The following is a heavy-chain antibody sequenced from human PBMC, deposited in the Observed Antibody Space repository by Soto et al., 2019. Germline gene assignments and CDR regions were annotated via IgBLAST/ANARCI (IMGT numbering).Heavy chain of an antibody. Sequence: ASVKVSCKASGYTFIGNYIHWVRQAPGQGLEWMGWSNPNIGATDYSQKFQGRVTMTRDTSISTAYMELSRLTSDDTAVYYCARGACSSSNCYTLGYWGKGTLVTVSS. CDR2: SNPNIGAT. J-gene: IGHJ4*02. CDR1: GYTFIGNY. CDR3: ARGACSSSNCYTLGY. V-gene: IGHV1-2*02. D-gene: IGHD2-2*02.